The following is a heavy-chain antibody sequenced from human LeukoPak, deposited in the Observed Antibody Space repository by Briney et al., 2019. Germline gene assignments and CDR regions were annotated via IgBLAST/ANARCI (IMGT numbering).Heavy chain of an antibody. CDR2: ISYDGGDK. V-gene: IGHV3-30*18. Sequence: GGSLRLSCVASGFTFSSYGMHWVRQAPGKGPEWVALISYDGGDKYYVDSVKGRFTISRDNSKNTLFLQMNSLRAEDTAVYYCAKDFLDQGLRYFDPSDYWGQGTLVTVSS. CDR3: AKDFLDQGLRYFDPSDY. J-gene: IGHJ4*02. CDR1: GFTFSSYG. D-gene: IGHD3-9*01.